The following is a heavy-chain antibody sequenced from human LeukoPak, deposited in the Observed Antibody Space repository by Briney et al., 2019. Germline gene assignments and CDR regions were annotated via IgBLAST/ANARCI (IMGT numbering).Heavy chain of an antibody. CDR1: GFTFTNYA. CDR3: AKDLFRHSVFSNLVDY. J-gene: IGHJ4*02. V-gene: IGHV3-23*01. CDR2: IIGDDGST. D-gene: IGHD5/OR15-5a*01. Sequence: GGSLRLSCAASGFTFTNYAMGLVRQAPGKGLEWVSAIIGDDGSTYYAGSVKGRFTISRDNSKNTLYLQMNSLRAEDTAVYYCAKDLFRHSVFSNLVDYWGQGTLVTVSS.